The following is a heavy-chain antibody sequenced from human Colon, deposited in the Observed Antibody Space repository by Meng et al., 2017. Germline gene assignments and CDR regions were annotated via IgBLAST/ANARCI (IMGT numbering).Heavy chain of an antibody. V-gene: IGHV3-13*01. Sequence: GGSLSLSCAASGFTFSSYDMHWVRQATGKGLEWVSAIGTAGDTYYPGSVKGRFTISRENAKNSLYLQMNSLRAGDTAVYYCARSIARSGSYYNYYYYGMDVWGQGTTVTVSS. J-gene: IGHJ6*02. CDR1: GFTFSSYD. CDR2: IGTAGDT. CDR3: ARSIARSGSYYNYYYYGMDV. D-gene: IGHD3-10*01.